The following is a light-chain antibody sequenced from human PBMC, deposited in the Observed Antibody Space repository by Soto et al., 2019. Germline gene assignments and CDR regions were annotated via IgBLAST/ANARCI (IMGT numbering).Light chain of an antibody. Sequence: EIVLTQSPATLSLSPGERATLSCRASQSLGYYLAWFQQKHGQAPRLLIYDTSNRASGIPARFSGSGSGTDFTLTISSLDPEDFAVYYCQKRRDWPLTFGGGTKVEIK. J-gene: IGKJ4*01. CDR2: DTS. V-gene: IGKV3-11*01. CDR1: QSLGYY. CDR3: QKRRDWPLT.